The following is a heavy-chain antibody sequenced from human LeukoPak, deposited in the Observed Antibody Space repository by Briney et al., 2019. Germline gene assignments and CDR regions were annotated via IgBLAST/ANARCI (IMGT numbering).Heavy chain of an antibody. CDR3: ARHGHHGDHDY. Sequence: PSETLSLTCTVSGGSNSSSSYYWGWIRQPPGKGLEWIGSIYYSGSTYYNPSLKSRVTISVDTSKNQFSLKLTSVTAADTAVYYCARHGHHGDHDYWGQGTLVTVSS. V-gene: IGHV4-39*01. D-gene: IGHD2-21*02. CDR2: IYYSGST. J-gene: IGHJ4*02. CDR1: GGSNSSSSYY.